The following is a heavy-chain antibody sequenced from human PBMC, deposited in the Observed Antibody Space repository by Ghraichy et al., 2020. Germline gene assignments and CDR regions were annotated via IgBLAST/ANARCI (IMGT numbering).Heavy chain of an antibody. CDR2: INHSGGT. J-gene: IGHJ6*02. CDR1: GGSFSDYY. CDR3: ARGSPNMVRGAILRYYYYGLDV. V-gene: IGHV4-34*01. D-gene: IGHD3-10*01. Sequence: SETLSLTCAVYGGSFSDYYWNWIRQPPGKGLEWIGEINHSGGTNYNPSLKSRVTISVHTSKSQFSLKVNSVTAADTAMYLCARGSPNMVRGAILRYYYYGLDVWGQGTTVTVSS.